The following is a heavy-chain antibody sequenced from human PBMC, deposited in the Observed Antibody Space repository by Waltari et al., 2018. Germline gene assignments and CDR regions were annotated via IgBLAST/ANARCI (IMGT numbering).Heavy chain of an antibody. J-gene: IGHJ5*02. D-gene: IGHD2-2*01. V-gene: IGHV4-34*01. CDR1: GGSFSGYY. CDR3: ARGKIVVVPAAFRNWFDP. CDR2: INHSGST. Sequence: QVQLQQWGAGLLKPSETLSLTCAVYGGSFSGYYWSWIRQPPGKGLEWIGEINHSGSTNYNPSLKSRVTISVDTSKNQFSLKLSSVTAADTAVYYCARGKIVVVPAAFRNWFDPWGQGTLVTVSS.